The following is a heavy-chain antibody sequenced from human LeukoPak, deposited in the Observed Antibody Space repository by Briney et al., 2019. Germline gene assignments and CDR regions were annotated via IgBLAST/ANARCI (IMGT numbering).Heavy chain of an antibody. CDR2: ISSSGSTI. J-gene: IGHJ4*02. D-gene: IGHD2-2*02. CDR3: ARGPYCSSTSCYSQVV. V-gene: IGHV3-11*04. CDR1: GFTFSDYY. Sequence: PVGSLRLSCAASGFTFSDYYMSWIRQAPGKGLEWVSYISSSGSTIYYADSVKGRFTISRDNAKNSLYLQMNSLRAEDTAVYYCARGPYCSSTSCYSQVVWGQGTLVTVSS.